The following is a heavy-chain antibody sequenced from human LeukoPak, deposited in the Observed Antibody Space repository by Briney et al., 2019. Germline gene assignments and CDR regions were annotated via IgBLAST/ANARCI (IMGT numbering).Heavy chain of an antibody. CDR1: GGSISSYY. V-gene: IGHV4-30-4*08. CDR2: IYYSGST. D-gene: IGHD2-2*01. Sequence: SETLSLTCTVSGGSISSYYWSWIRQPPGKGLEWIGYIYYSGSTYYNPSLKSRVTISVDTSKNQFSLKLSSVTAADTAVYYCARGVPVYNWFDPXXXGTLVTVSS. CDR3: ARGVPVYNWFDP. J-gene: IGHJ5*02.